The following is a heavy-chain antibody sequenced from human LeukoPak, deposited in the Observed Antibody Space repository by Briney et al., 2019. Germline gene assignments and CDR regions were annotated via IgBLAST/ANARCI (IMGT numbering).Heavy chain of an antibody. Sequence: SETLSPTCTVSGGSISSYYWSWIRQPPGKGLEWIGYIYYSGSTNYNPSLKSRVTISVDTSKNQFSLKLSSVTAADTAVYYCARDGIAAAPGYFQHWGQGTLVTVSS. D-gene: IGHD6-13*01. CDR2: IYYSGST. J-gene: IGHJ1*01. V-gene: IGHV4-59*01. CDR1: GGSISSYY. CDR3: ARDGIAAAPGYFQH.